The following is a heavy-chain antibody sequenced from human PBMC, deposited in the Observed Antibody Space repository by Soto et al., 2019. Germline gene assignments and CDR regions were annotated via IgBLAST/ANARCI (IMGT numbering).Heavy chain of an antibody. Sequence: SETLSLTCAVYGGSFSGYYWSWIRQPPGKGLEWIGEINHSGSTNYNPSLKSRVTISVDTSKNQFSLKLSSVTAADTAVYYCARVLHTYGDYYYYYMAVRGKGTTVTVSS. V-gene: IGHV4-34*01. J-gene: IGHJ6*03. CDR2: INHSGST. D-gene: IGHD4-17*01. CDR1: GGSFSGYY. CDR3: ARVLHTYGDYYYYYMAV.